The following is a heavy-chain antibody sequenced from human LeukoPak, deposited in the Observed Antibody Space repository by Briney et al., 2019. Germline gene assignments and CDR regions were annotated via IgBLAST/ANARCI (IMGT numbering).Heavy chain of an antibody. Sequence: SVKVSCKASGGTSSSYAISWVRQAPGQGLEWMGGIIPIFGTANYAQKFQGRVTITADESTSTAYMELSSLRSEDTAVYYCTLFYCTNGVCYKHYYYGMDVWGQGTTVTVSS. CDR1: GGTSSSYA. V-gene: IGHV1-69*13. CDR3: TLFYCTNGVCYKHYYYGMDV. J-gene: IGHJ6*02. D-gene: IGHD2-8*01. CDR2: IIPIFGTA.